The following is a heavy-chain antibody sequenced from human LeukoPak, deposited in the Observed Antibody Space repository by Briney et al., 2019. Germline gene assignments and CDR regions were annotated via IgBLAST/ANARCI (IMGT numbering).Heavy chain of an antibody. Sequence: GGSLRLSCAASGFSFSSYWMSWVRQAPGKGLEWVANIKEDGSEKYYVDSLKGRFTISRDNAKNSLYLHMNSLRAEDTAVYYCARDYGGSSPFDYWGQGTLVTVSS. D-gene: IGHD4-23*01. CDR2: IKEDGSEK. CDR3: ARDYGGSSPFDY. V-gene: IGHV3-7*01. CDR1: GFSFSSYW. J-gene: IGHJ4*02.